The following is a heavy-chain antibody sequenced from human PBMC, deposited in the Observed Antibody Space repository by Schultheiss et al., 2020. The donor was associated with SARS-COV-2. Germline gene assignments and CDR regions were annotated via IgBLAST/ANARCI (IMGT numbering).Heavy chain of an antibody. Sequence: GGSLRLSCSASGFTFSSYAMHWVRQAPGKGLEWVAVISYDGSNKYYADSVKGRFTISRDNSKNTLYLQMNSLRAEDTAVYYCARDAYYYDSSGSTPLWFDPWGQGTLVTVSS. J-gene: IGHJ5*02. V-gene: IGHV3-30*04. CDR2: ISYDGSNK. D-gene: IGHD3-22*01. CDR1: GFTFSSYA. CDR3: ARDAYYYDSSGSTPLWFDP.